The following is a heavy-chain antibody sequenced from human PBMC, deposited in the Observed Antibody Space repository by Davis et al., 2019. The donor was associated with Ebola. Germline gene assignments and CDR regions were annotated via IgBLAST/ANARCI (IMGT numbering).Heavy chain of an antibody. CDR3: ARDLPFPLEWLFQEAFDI. D-gene: IGHD3-3*01. V-gene: IGHV3-21*01. Sequence: GGSLRLSCAASGFTFSSYSMNWVRQAPGKGLEWVSSISSSSSSIYYADSVKGRFTISRDNAKNSLYLQMNSLRAEDTAVYYCARDLPFPLEWLFQEAFDIWGQGTMVTVSS. CDR2: ISSSSSSI. J-gene: IGHJ3*02. CDR1: GFTFSSYS.